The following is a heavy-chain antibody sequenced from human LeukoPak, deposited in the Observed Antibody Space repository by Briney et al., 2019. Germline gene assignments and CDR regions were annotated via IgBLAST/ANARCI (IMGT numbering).Heavy chain of an antibody. CDR2: INSDGINT. J-gene: IGHJ5*02. CDR1: VFTFSSYS. Sequence: GGSLRLSCAASVFTFSSYSMNWVRQAPGKGLEWVSRINSDGINTSYADSVKGRFTISRDNAKNTLNLQMNSLRAEDTAVYYCARDLGQYYDTSDNWFDPWGQGTLVTVSS. CDR3: ARDLGQYYDTSDNWFDP. D-gene: IGHD3-22*01. V-gene: IGHV3-74*01.